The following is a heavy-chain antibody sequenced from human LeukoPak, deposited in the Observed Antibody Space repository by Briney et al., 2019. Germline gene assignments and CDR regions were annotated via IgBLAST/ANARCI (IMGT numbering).Heavy chain of an antibody. J-gene: IGHJ4*02. Sequence: GGSLRLSCAASGFTFSSYGMHWVRQAPGKGLEWVAFIRYDGSNKYYADSVKDRFTISRDNSKNTLYLQMNSLRAEDTAVYYCAREVGARGDYWGQGTLVTVSS. V-gene: IGHV3-30*02. CDR1: GFTFSSYG. D-gene: IGHD1-26*01. CDR2: IRYDGSNK. CDR3: AREVGARGDY.